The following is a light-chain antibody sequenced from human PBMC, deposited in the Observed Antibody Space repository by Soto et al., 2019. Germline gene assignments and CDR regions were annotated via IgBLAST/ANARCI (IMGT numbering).Light chain of an antibody. CDR1: QSVLYSSNNKNY. CDR3: QQFFDTPFT. CDR2: WAS. V-gene: IGKV4-1*01. J-gene: IGKJ3*01. Sequence: DIVMTQSPDSLAVSLGERATINCKSSQSVLYSSNNKNYLAWYQQKPGQPPKVLIYWASTRESGVPDRFSGSGSGTAFTLTISSLQAEDVAVYYCQQFFDTPFTFGPGTKVDIK.